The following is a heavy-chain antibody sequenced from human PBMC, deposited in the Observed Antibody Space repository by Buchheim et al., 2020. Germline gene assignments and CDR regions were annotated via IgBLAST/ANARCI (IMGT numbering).Heavy chain of an antibody. D-gene: IGHD2-2*02. CDR3: ARGVSEDIVVVPAAILPCWFDP. V-gene: IGHV4-30-4*01. J-gene: IGHJ5*02. CDR2: IYYSGST. CDR1: GGSISSGDYY. Sequence: QQQLQESGPGLVKPSQTLSLTCTVSGGSISSGDYYWSWIRQPPGKGLEWIGYIYYSGSTHNNPSLKSRVTISIDTSKNQFSLKLNSVTAADTAVYFCARGVSEDIVVVPAAILPCWFDPWGQGTL.